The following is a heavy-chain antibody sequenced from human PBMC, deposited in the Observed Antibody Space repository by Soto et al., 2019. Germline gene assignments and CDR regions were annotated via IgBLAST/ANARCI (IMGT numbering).Heavy chain of an antibody. V-gene: IGHV3-30-3*01. D-gene: IGHD6-13*01. CDR1: GFTFSSYA. CDR2: ISYDGSNK. Sequence: GGSLRLSCAASGFTFSSYAMHWVRQAPGKGLEWVAVISYDGSNKYYADSVKGRFTISRDNSKNTLYLQMNSLRAEDTAVYYCARVEKESSAYSSSWYGYYYYGMDVWGQGTTVTVSS. J-gene: IGHJ6*02. CDR3: ARVEKESSAYSSSWYGYYYYGMDV.